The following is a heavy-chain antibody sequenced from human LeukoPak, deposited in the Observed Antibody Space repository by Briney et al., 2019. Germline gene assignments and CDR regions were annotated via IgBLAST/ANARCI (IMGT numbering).Heavy chain of an antibody. CDR3: ARDLIVPDAMTGSGSYSTDY. D-gene: IGHD3-10*01. Sequence: PSETLSLTCTDSGGSISSYYWSWIRQPAGKGLKWIGRIYSSGSTNYNPSLKSRVTMSVDTSKNQFSLKLSSVTAADTAVYYCARDLIVPDAMTGSGSYSTDYWGQGTLATVSS. CDR2: IYSSGST. CDR1: GGSISSYY. J-gene: IGHJ4*02. V-gene: IGHV4-4*07.